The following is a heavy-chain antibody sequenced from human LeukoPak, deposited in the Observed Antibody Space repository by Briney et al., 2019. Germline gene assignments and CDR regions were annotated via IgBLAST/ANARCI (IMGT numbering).Heavy chain of an antibody. CDR3: ASERYSYGSFDY. CDR1: GGSFSGYY. J-gene: IGHJ4*02. V-gene: IGHV4-34*01. D-gene: IGHD5-18*01. Sequence: SETLSLTCAVYGGSFSGYYWSWIRQPPGKGLEWIGEINHSGSTNYNPSLKSRVTVSVDTSKNQFSLKLSSVTAADTAVYYCASERYSYGSFDYWGQGTLVTVSS. CDR2: INHSGST.